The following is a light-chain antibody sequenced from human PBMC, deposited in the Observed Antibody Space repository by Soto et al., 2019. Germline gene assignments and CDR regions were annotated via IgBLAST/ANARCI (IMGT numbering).Light chain of an antibody. CDR2: DNN. CDR3: AAWDDSLYSVV. CDR1: GSNIGRNT. Sequence: QSVLTQPPSASGTPGQRVTISCSGSGSNIGRNTGIWYQHLPGTAPRLLIYDNNQRPSGVPARFSGSKSGTSASLAISGLQSEXEAEYYCAAWDDSLYSVVFGGGTKLTVL. V-gene: IGLV1-44*01. J-gene: IGLJ2*01.